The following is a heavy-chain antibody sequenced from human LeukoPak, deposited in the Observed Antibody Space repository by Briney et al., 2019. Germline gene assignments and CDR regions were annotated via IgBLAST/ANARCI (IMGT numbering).Heavy chain of an antibody. D-gene: IGHD1-26*01. CDR2: IYSDETT. CDR1: GFSVSSNY. CDR3: ARHWEL. Sequence: GGSLRLSCAASGFSVSSNYMSWVRQAPGKGLEWVARIYSDETTYYADSVKGQFTISRDNSKGTLYLQMNSLRAEDTAVYYCARHWELRGQGTLVSVSS. V-gene: IGHV3-53*01. J-gene: IGHJ4*02.